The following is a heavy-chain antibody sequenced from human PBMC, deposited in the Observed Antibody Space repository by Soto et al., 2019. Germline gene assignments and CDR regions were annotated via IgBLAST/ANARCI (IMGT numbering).Heavy chain of an antibody. D-gene: IGHD3-10*01. CDR3: ARDQITMVRGVITYYYGMDV. CDR2: INAGNGNT. V-gene: IGHV1-3*01. CDR1: GYTFTSYA. J-gene: IGHJ6*02. Sequence: ASVKVSCKASGYTFTSYAMHWVRQAPGQRLEWMGWINAGNGNTKYSQKFQGRVTITRDTSASTAYMELSSLRSEDTAVYYCARDQITMVRGVITYYYGMDVWGQGTTVTV.